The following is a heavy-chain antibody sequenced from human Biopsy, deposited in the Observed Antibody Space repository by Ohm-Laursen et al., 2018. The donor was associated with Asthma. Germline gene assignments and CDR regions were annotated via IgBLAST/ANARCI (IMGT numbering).Heavy chain of an antibody. V-gene: IGHV1-69*13. CDR1: GDSFSNYA. D-gene: IGHD5-12*01. J-gene: IGHJ6*02. CDR2: LIPVLGTP. CDR3: ARGYSGSDRIVYYYSGLEV. Sequence: SVKASCKASGDSFSNYAISWVRQAPGQGLEWMGGLIPVLGTPGHAQMFEGRVTITADESTSTAYMELSSLSSEDTAVYYCARGYSGSDRIVYYYSGLEVWGQGTTVTVSS.